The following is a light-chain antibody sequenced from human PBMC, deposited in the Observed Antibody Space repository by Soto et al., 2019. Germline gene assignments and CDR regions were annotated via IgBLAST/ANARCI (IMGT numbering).Light chain of an antibody. V-gene: IGKV3-20*01. Sequence: TQSPSTLSASVGDRVTITCRASHSINNWLAWYQQKPGQPPRLLIYDSSTRATGFQDRFSGSGSGTDFTLTIIRLEPEDFAVYYCKQYDISPWTVGQGTKVDIK. CDR3: KQYDISPWT. CDR1: HSINNW. J-gene: IGKJ1*01. CDR2: DSS.